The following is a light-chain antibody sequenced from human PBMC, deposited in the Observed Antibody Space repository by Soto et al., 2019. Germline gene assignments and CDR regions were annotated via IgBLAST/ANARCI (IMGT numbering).Light chain of an antibody. CDR2: EVS. CDR3: YSYAGSSTYV. Sequence: QSALTQPASVSGSPGQSITISCTGTSSDVGSYNLVSWYQQHPGKAPKLMIYEVSKRPSGVSNRFSGSKSGNTASLTISGLQAEDEADYYSYSYAGSSTYVFGTGTKLTVL. CDR1: SSDVGSYNL. J-gene: IGLJ1*01. V-gene: IGLV2-23*02.